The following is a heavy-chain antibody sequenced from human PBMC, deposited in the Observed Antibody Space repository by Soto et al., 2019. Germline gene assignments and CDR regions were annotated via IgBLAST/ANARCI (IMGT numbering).Heavy chain of an antibody. Sequence: EVQLLESGGGLVQPGGSLRLSCAASGFTFNNYAMTWVHQAPGKGLEWVSAISGGGDTTSYADSVKGRFTVSRVGSKNTLYLEMSRLRAEDTALYYCAKGRGGSGSLTPRVDFWGEGTLVTVSS. D-gene: IGHD3-10*01. CDR1: GFTFNNYA. CDR2: ISGGGDTT. J-gene: IGHJ4*02. CDR3: AKGRGGSGSLTPRVDF. V-gene: IGHV3-23*01.